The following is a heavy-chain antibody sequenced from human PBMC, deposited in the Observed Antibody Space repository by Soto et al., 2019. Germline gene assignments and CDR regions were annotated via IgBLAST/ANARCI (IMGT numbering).Heavy chain of an antibody. CDR2: IYYSGST. V-gene: IGHV4-61*01. CDR1: GGSVSSGSYY. J-gene: IGHJ4*02. Sequence: QVQLQESGPGLVKPSETLSLTCTVSGGSVSSGSYYWSWIRQPPGKGLEWIGYIYYSGSTNYNPSLKSRVTISVDTSKNRFSLKLSSVTAADTAVYYCARITGTTDYWGQGTLVTVSS. CDR3: ARITGTTDY. D-gene: IGHD1-20*01.